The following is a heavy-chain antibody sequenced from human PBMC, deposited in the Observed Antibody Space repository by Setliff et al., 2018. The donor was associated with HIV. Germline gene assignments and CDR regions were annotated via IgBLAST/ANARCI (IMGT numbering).Heavy chain of an antibody. CDR3: VRDLARVIAH. Sequence: GESLKISCAASGFIFSNHGMHWVRQAPGKGLEWVAVISFDGSTKAYADSVKGRFSISRDNRKNTLYVQMNSLRIEDTALYYCVRDLARVIAHWGQGTLVTVSS. D-gene: IGHD2-21*01. V-gene: IGHV3-30*03. CDR1: GFIFSNHG. CDR2: ISFDGSTK. J-gene: IGHJ4*02.